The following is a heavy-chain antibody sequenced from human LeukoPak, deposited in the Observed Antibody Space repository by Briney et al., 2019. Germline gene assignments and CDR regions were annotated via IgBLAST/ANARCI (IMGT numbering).Heavy chain of an antibody. V-gene: IGHV3-23*01. CDR2: ISGSGGST. J-gene: IGHJ4*02. CDR3: AKAPMEDSWYIHFDY. CDR1: GFTFSSYA. D-gene: IGHD6-13*01. Sequence: PGGSLRLSCAASGFTFSSYAMSWVRQAPGKGLEWVSAISGSGGSTYYADSVKGRFTISRDNSKNTLYLQINSLRDEDTAKYYCAKAPMEDSWYIHFDYWGQGTLVTVSS.